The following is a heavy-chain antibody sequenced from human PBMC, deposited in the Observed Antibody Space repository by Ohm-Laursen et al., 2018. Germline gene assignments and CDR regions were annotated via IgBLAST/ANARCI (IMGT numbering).Heavy chain of an antibody. V-gene: IGHV4-31*01. CDR3: ARVRSSTDWYFDP. CDR1: GGSIIGSGYY. D-gene: IGHD6-6*01. CDR2: IHYSGNS. J-gene: IGHJ2*01. Sequence: TLSLTCRVSGGSIIGSGYYWSWIRQHPGKGLEWIGYIHYSGNSFYNPSLKDVVSMSVDTSRNQFSLRLTSVTAADTAVYYCARVRSSTDWYFDPWGRGALVTVSS.